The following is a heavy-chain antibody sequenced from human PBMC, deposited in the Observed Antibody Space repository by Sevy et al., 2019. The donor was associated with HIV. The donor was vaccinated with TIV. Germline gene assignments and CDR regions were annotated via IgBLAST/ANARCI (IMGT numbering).Heavy chain of an antibody. CDR3: VRNGTAYY. CDR2: IFSDGST. D-gene: IGHD2-8*01. CDR1: EFTVSSNY. J-gene: IGHJ4*02. Sequence: GGSLRLSCVASEFTVSSNYMSWVRQAPGKGLEWVSVIFSDGSTYYADSVKGRFTISRDNSKNTLYLQMDSLRAEDTAVYYCVRNGTAYYWGQGTLVTVSS. V-gene: IGHV3-53*01.